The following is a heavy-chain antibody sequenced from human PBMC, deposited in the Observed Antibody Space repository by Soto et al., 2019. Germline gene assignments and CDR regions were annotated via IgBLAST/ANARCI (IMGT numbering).Heavy chain of an antibody. V-gene: IGHV3-7*01. CDR2: IKPDGSEK. D-gene: IGHD6-6*01. CDR1: GFTFSSNW. Sequence: PGGSLRLSCVASGFTFSSNWMSWVRQAPGKGLERVANIKPDGSEKYYAESVKGRFTISRDNAKKSMYLQMNSLRAEDTAVYYCAREVFVAHDAWGQGTLVTVSS. CDR3: AREVFVAHDA. J-gene: IGHJ5*02.